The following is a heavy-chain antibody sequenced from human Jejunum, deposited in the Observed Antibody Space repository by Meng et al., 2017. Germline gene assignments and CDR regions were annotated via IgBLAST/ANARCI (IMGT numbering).Heavy chain of an antibody. D-gene: IGHD3-10*01. CDR1: GGSISSSSYY. CDR2: IYYSGST. CDR3: ARHDLFTI. J-gene: IGHJ4*02. Sequence: QLQLQESGPGLVKPSETLSLTCTVSGGSISSSSYYWGWIRQPPGKGLEWIGSIYYSGSTYYNPSLKSRVTISVDTSKNQFSLKLSPVTAADTAVYYCARHDLFTIWGQGTLSPSPQ. V-gene: IGHV4-39*01.